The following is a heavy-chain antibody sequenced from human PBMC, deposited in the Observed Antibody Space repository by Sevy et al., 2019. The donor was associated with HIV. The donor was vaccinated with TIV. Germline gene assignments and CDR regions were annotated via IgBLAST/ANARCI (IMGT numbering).Heavy chain of an antibody. V-gene: IGHV4-59*13. J-gene: IGHJ4*02. CDR3: ARARIAAAGIEFDY. D-gene: IGHD6-13*01. Sequence: SETLSLICTVSGGSISSYYWSWIRQPPGKGLEWIGYIYYSGRTNYNPSLKSRVTISVDTSKNQFSLKLSSVTAADTAGYYCARARIAAAGIEFDYWGQGTLVTVSS. CDR1: GGSISSYY. CDR2: IYYSGRT.